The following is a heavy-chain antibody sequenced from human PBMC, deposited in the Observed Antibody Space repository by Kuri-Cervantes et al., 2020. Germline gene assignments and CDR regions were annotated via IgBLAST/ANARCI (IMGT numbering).Heavy chain of an antibody. CDR3: ARDLRYYDVGSGLHYDWFDP. Sequence: ESLKISCTVSGAPISNSYWSWIRQPPGKGLEWIGYISYSGSASYNPSLQRRVSISLDTSQNQFSLSLSSVTAADTAVYYCARDLRYYDVGSGLHYDWFDPWGQGTLVTVSS. V-gene: IGHV4-59*01. CDR1: GAPISNSY. CDR2: ISYSGSA. D-gene: IGHD3-22*01. J-gene: IGHJ5*02.